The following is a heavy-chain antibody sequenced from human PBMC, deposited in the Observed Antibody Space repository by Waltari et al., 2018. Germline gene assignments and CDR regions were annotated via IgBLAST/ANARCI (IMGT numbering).Heavy chain of an antibody. V-gene: IGHV4-34*01. D-gene: IGHD2-2*01. CDR2: ITHTGDS. Sequence: QVQLQQGGAGLLKPSETLSLTCGESGASFGGFYWSWIRQAPGKGLEWIGDITHTGDSNINPSLKSRLTISVDTSKRQFSLELTSVTPADTAVYYCGRAPATSWFGYSVYWGQGTVVTVSS. CDR1: GASFGGFY. J-gene: IGHJ4*02. CDR3: GRAPATSWFGYSVY.